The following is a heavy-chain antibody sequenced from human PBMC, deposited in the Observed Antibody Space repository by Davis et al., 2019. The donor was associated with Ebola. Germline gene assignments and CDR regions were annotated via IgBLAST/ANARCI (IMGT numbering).Heavy chain of an antibody. Sequence: GGSLRLSCTASGFTFGDYAVSWVRQAPGKGLEWVGFIRSKAYGGTTEYAASVKGRFSISRDDSKSIAYLQMNSLKTEDTAVYYCTRENHKSDFFRFDYWGLGTLVTVSS. CDR1: GFTFGDYA. CDR2: IRSKAYGGTT. V-gene: IGHV3-49*04. J-gene: IGHJ4*02. CDR3: TRENHKSDFFRFDY. D-gene: IGHD1-14*01.